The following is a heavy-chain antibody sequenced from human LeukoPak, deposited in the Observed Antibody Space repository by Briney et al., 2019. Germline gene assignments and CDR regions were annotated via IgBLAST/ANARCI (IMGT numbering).Heavy chain of an antibody. Sequence: PGGSLRLSCAASGFTFSSYWMSWVRQAPGKGLEWVANIKQDGSEKYYVDSVRGRFTISRDSAKISLFLQMNSLRVEDTAVYYCAAGGAPGRFDYWGRGAPVTVSS. V-gene: IGHV3-7*01. CDR1: GFTFSSYW. D-gene: IGHD6-13*01. J-gene: IGHJ4*02. CDR3: AAGGAPGRFDY. CDR2: IKQDGSEK.